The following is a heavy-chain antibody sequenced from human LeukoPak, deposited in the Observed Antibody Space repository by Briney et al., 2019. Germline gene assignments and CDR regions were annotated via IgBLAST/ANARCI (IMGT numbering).Heavy chain of an antibody. CDR3: ARDSGTTGEVKFDP. CDR2: IYRSGST. CDR1: GDSISYFY. D-gene: IGHD3-10*01. Sequence: SETLSLTCSVSGDSISYFYWSWIRQPAGKGLEWIGRIYRSGSTDYNPSLKSRVTMSVDTSKNKFPLKLSSVTAADTAVYYCARDSGTTGEVKFDPWGQGTLVTVSS. J-gene: IGHJ5*02. V-gene: IGHV4-4*07.